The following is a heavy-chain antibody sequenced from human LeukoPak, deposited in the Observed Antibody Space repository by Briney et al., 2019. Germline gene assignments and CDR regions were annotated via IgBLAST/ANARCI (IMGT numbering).Heavy chain of an antibody. J-gene: IGHJ1*01. Sequence: GGSLRLSCEASGLTFSNSWKHWVRQAPGKGLVWISRINNEGTTISYADPVKGRFTISRDNAKNTLYLQMNSLRAEDTAVYYCARVSGLGMNEYYQHWGQGTLVTVAS. CDR3: ARVSGLGMNEYYQH. CDR1: GLTFSNSW. D-gene: IGHD3-10*01. V-gene: IGHV3-74*01. CDR2: INNEGTTI.